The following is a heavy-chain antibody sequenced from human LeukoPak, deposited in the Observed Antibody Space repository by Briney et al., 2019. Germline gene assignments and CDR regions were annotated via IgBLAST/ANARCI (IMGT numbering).Heavy chain of an antibody. Sequence: PSETLSLTCAVYGGSFSGYYWSWIRQPPGKGLEWIGYIYYSGSTNYNPSLKSRVTISVDTSKNQFSLKLSSVTAADTAVYYCARHDYGDHGVDYWGQGTLVTVSS. J-gene: IGHJ4*02. V-gene: IGHV4-59*08. CDR2: IYYSGST. CDR1: GGSFSGYY. CDR3: ARHDYGDHGVDY. D-gene: IGHD4-17*01.